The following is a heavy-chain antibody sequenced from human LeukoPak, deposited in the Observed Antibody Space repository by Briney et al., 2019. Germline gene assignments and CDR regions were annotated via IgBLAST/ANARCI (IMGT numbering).Heavy chain of an antibody. J-gene: IGHJ4*02. D-gene: IGHD1-26*01. V-gene: IGHV3-30*18. CDR1: GFTFSSYG. CDR2: ISYDGSNK. CDR3: AKDRLVGATPWDYFDY. Sequence: GGSLRLSCAASGFTFSSYGMHWVRQAPGKGLEWVAVISYDGSNKYYADSVKGRFTISRDNSKNTLYLQMNSLRAEDTAVYYCAKDRLVGATPWDYFDYWGQGTLVTVSS.